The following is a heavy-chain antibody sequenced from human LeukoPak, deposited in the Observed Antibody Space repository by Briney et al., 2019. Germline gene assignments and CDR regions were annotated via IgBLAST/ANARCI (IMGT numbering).Heavy chain of an antibody. CDR3: ARYSSSWYTPKNYFDY. CDR2: ISSSSSYV. J-gene: IGHJ4*02. D-gene: IGHD6-13*01. V-gene: IGHV3-21*01. Sequence: PGGSLRLSCAASGFTFSSYSMNWVRQAPGKGLEWVSSISSSSSYVYYADSVKGRFTISRDNAKNSLYLQMNSLRAEDTAVYYCARYSSSWYTPKNYFDYWGQGTLVTVSS. CDR1: GFTFSSYS.